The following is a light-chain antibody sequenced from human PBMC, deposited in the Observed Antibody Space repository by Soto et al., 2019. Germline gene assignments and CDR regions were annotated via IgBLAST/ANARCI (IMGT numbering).Light chain of an antibody. Sequence: DIQVTQSPSTLSASVGDRVTITCRTSQSVSNWLAWYQQKPGKAPKLLIHQASSLASGVPSRFSGGGSGTEFTLTINSLQADDFATYYCQQYNSHSETFGKGTKVDIK. J-gene: IGKJ1*01. V-gene: IGKV1-5*03. CDR3: QQYNSHSET. CDR1: QSVSNW. CDR2: QAS.